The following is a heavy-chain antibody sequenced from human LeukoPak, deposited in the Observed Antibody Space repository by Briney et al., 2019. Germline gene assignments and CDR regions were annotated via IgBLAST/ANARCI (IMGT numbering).Heavy chain of an antibody. CDR2: IYNSGTA. D-gene: IGHD3-22*01. CDR3: ARVEYCDSSGFAPDY. CDR1: GGSISSYY. V-gene: IGHV4-4*07. J-gene: IGHJ4*02. Sequence: NPSETLSLTCTVSGGSISSYYWSWIRQPAGKGLQWIGRIYNSGTANCNPSLKSRVTMSVDTSKNRLSLNLSSVTAADTAVYYCARVEYCDSSGFAPDYWGRGTLVTVSS.